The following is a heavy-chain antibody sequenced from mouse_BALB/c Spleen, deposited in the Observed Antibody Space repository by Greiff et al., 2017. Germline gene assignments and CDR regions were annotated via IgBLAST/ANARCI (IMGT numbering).Heavy chain of an antibody. Sequence: VQLQQSGPELVKPGASVKLSCTASGFTFTDTYMHWVKQRPEQGLEWIGRIDPANGNTKYDTKFQGKATITADTSSNTTYLQLSSLTSEDTDVSFCDCSNDRYDAWFAYWGQGTLVTVSA. D-gene: IGHD2-14*01. CDR3: DCSNDRYDAWFAY. CDR2: IDPANGNT. CDR1: GFTFTDTY. J-gene: IGHJ3*01. V-gene: IGHV14-3*02.